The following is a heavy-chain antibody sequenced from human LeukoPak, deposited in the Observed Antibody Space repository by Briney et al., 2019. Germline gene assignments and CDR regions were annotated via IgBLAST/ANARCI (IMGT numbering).Heavy chain of an antibody. Sequence: GASVKVSCKTFGYPFTGYGLSWVRQAPGQGLEWMAWISGYNGDTRYAQKFQGRVTLTIDTPTTTAYMELRSLTSDDTAIYYCARRPGYDRRLSSLDLWGQGTLVTVSS. D-gene: IGHD5-12*01. V-gene: IGHV1-18*01. CDR3: ARRPGYDRRLSSLDL. CDR1: GYPFTGYG. CDR2: ISGYNGDT. J-gene: IGHJ5*02.